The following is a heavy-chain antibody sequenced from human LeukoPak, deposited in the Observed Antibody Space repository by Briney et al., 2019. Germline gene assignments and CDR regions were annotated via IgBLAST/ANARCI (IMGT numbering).Heavy chain of an antibody. D-gene: IGHD3-22*01. CDR2: IYYSGST. CDR3: ARAINYYDSSGNNWFDP. Sequence: SSETLSLTCTVSGASISSGDYYWSWIRQPPGKGLECIGHIYYSGSTYYNPSLKSRVTISVDTSKNQFSLKLSSVTAADTAVYYCARAINYYDSSGNNWFDPWGQGTLVTVSS. V-gene: IGHV4-30-4*01. CDR1: GASISSGDYY. J-gene: IGHJ5*02.